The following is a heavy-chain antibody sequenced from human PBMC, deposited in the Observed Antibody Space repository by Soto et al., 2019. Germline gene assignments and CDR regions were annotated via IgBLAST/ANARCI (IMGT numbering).Heavy chain of an antibody. CDR3: ARGPRGGYSNFEY. CDR1: GGSISSDGYS. J-gene: IGHJ4*02. Sequence: QLQLQESGSGLVKPSQTLSLTCIVSGGSISSDGYSWSWIRQPPGKGLEWIGYIYHSGSTYYNPSLKSRVTFLLQTSKNQFSLKLSSVTAADTAVYYCARGPRGGYSNFEYWGQGTLVTVSS. CDR2: IYHSGST. V-gene: IGHV4-30-2*01. D-gene: IGHD4-4*01.